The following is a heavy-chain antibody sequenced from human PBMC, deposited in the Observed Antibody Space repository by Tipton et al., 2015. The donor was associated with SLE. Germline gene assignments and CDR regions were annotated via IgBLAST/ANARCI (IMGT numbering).Heavy chain of an antibody. Sequence: GSLRLSCAASGFTVSSNYMSWVRQAPGKGLEWVSVIYSGGSTYYADSVKGRFTISRDNSKNTLYLQMNSLRAEDTAVYYWARGPGGFTYDDWFDFWGQGTLVTASA. CDR2: IYSGGST. CDR3: ARGPGGFTYDDWFDF. CDR1: GFTVSSNY. J-gene: IGHJ4*02. V-gene: IGHV3-66*02. D-gene: IGHD3-16*01.